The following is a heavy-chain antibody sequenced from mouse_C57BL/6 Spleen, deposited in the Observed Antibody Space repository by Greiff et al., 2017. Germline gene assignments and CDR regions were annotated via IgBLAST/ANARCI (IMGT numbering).Heavy chain of an antibody. J-gene: IGHJ2*01. CDR2: ISGGGGNT. CDR1: GFTFSSYT. Sequence: DVMLVESGGGLVKPGGSLKLSCAASGFTFSSYTMSWVRQTPEKRLEWVATISGGGGNTYYPDSVKGRFTISRDNAKNTLYLQMSSLRSEYTALYYCASQWEEYYFDYWGQGTTLTVSS. CDR3: ASQWEEYYFDY. V-gene: IGHV5-9*01. D-gene: IGHD4-1*01.